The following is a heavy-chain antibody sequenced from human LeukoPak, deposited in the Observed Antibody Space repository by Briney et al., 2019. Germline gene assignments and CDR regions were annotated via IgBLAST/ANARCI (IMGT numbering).Heavy chain of an antibody. CDR2: IKSDGSST. CDR3: AGSYYSLYYFDY. CDR1: GFTFSSYW. V-gene: IGHV3-74*01. J-gene: IGHJ4*02. Sequence: GGSLRLSCAASGFTFSSYWMHWVRQAPGKGLVWVSRIKSDGSSTSYAGSVKGRFTISRDNSKNTLYLQMNSLRAEDTAIYYCAGSYYSLYYFDYWGQGTLVTVSS. D-gene: IGHD3-10*01.